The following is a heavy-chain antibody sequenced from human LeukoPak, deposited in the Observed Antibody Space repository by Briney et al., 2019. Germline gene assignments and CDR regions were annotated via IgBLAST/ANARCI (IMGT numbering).Heavy chain of an antibody. J-gene: IGHJ4*02. Sequence: SETLSLTCTVSGGSISNRSYYWGWIRQPPGKGLEWIGKISDSGNTYYSPSLRSRVTISIDTSKNQFSLKLSSVTATDTAVYYCARGEKVFDYFDYWGQGTLVTVSS. CDR1: GGSISNRSYY. D-gene: IGHD3-16*01. V-gene: IGHV4-39*01. CDR3: ARGEKVFDYFDY. CDR2: ISDSGNT.